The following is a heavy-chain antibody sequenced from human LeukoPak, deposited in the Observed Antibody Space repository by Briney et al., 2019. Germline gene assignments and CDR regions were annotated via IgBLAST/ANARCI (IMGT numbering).Heavy chain of an antibody. CDR3: ARWGNDRGWPRFDY. V-gene: IGHV1-46*01. D-gene: IGHD6-19*01. CDR1: GYTFASYY. Sequence: VASVKVSCKTSGYTFASYYIHWVRQAPGQGVEWMGIINPSGGNTNYAQKFQGRVVMTRDTSASAVYMDLSSLTSEDTAVYYGARWGNDRGWPRFDYWGQGTLVTVSS. J-gene: IGHJ4*02. CDR2: INPSGGNT.